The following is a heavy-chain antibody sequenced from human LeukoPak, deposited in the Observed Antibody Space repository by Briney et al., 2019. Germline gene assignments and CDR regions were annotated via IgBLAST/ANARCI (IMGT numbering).Heavy chain of an antibody. J-gene: IGHJ5*02. CDR3: ARVVSGYWFDP. CDR1: GGSISSYY. V-gene: IGHV4-34*01. D-gene: IGHD3-10*01. Sequence: PSETLSLTCTVSGGSISSYYWSWIRQPPGKGLEWIGEINHSGSTNYNPSLKSRVTISVDTSKNQFSLKLSSVTAADTAVYYCARVVSGYWFDPWGQGTLVTVSS. CDR2: INHSGST.